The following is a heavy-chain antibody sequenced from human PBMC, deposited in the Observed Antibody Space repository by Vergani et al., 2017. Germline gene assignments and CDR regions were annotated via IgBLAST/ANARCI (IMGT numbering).Heavy chain of an antibody. V-gene: IGHV1-18*01. Sequence: QVQLVQSGAEVKKPGASVKVSCKASGYTFTSYGISWVRQAPGQGLEWMGWISAYNGNTNYAQKLQVRVTMTTDTSTSTAYMELRSLRSDDTAVYYCARRGDVVVVPAAMDYYYYMDVWGKGTTVTVSS. CDR2: ISAYNGNT. CDR1: GYTFTSYG. CDR3: ARRGDVVVVPAAMDYYYYMDV. D-gene: IGHD2-2*01. J-gene: IGHJ6*03.